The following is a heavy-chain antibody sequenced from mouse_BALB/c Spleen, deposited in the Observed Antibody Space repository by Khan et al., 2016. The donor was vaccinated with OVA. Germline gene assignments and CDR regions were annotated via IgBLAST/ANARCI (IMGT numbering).Heavy chain of an antibody. Sequence: EVELVESGGDLVKPGGPLKLSCAASGFTFSSYAMSWVRQTPEKRLEWVATISSAGDNTYYPASAKGRFTIPRDNAKNTLYLQMSSLTSEDTAMCCCEGHSYGPFAYWGQGTLVTVSA. CDR3: EGHSYGPFAY. CDR2: ISSAGDNT. J-gene: IGHJ3*01. CDR1: GFTFSSYA. D-gene: IGHD2-12*01. V-gene: IGHV5-9-3*01.